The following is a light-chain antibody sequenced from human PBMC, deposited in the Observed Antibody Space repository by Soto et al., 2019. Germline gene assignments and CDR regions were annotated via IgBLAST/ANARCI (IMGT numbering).Light chain of an antibody. CDR3: CSYAGSSTCAYV. CDR1: SSDVGSYNL. J-gene: IGLJ1*01. CDR2: EGS. V-gene: IGLV2-23*01. Sequence: QSALTQPASVSGSPGQSITISCTGTSSDVGSYNLVSWYQQHPGKAPQLMIYEGSKRPSGVSTCFSGSKSGNTASLTISGLQAEDEADYYCCSYAGSSTCAYVFGTGTKVTVL.